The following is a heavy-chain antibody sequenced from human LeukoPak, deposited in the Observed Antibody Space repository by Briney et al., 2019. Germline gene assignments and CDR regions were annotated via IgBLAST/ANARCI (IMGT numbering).Heavy chain of an antibody. CDR2: ITGSGGSI. Sequence: GGSLRLSCAASGFTFRLYVMTWVRQAPGKGLERVSAITGSGGSIYYADSVKGRFTISRHNSKNTLYLQMNSLRAEDTAMYYCARESGLLGDYWGQGTLVTVSS. J-gene: IGHJ4*02. CDR3: ARESGLLGDY. V-gene: IGHV3-23*01. CDR1: GFTFRLYV. D-gene: IGHD3-22*01.